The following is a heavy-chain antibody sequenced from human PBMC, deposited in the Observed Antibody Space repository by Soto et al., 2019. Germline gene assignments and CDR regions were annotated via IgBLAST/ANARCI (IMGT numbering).Heavy chain of an antibody. CDR3: ARSLMDRGVISYYYYYGMDV. J-gene: IGHJ6*02. CDR2: IYPGDSDT. V-gene: IGHV5-51*01. CDR1: GYSFTSYW. D-gene: IGHD3-10*01. Sequence: PGESLKISCKGSGYSFTSYWIGWVRQMPGKGLEWMGIIYPGDSDTRYSPSFQGQVTISADKSISTAYLQWSSLKASDTAMYYCARSLMDRGVISYYYYYGMDVWGQGTTVTVSS.